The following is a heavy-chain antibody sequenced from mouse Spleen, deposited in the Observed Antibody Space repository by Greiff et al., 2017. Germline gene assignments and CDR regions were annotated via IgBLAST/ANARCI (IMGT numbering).Heavy chain of an antibody. CDR1: GYSITSGYY. V-gene: IGHV3-6*01. D-gene: IGHD2-4*01. Sequence: EVKLQESGPGLVKPSQSLSLTCSVTGYSITSGYYWNWIRQFPGNKLEWMGYISYDGSNNYNPSLKNRISITRDTSKNQFFLKLNSVTTEDTATYYCAREGSTMITDWYFDVWGAGTTVTVSS. CDR3: AREGSTMITDWYFDV. J-gene: IGHJ1*01. CDR2: ISYDGSN.